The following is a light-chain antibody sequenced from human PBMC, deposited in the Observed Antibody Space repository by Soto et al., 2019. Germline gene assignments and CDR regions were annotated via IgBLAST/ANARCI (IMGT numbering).Light chain of an antibody. CDR3: LQHNSYPFT. Sequence: DIQMTQSPSSLSASVADRVTITCRASQDIRSDLGWFQQKPGKAPKRLMYAASTLESGVPSRFSGSRSGTEFTLQISSLQPDDVATYYCLQHNSYPFTFGPGTKVDIK. CDR1: QDIRSD. V-gene: IGKV1-17*01. J-gene: IGKJ3*01. CDR2: AAS.